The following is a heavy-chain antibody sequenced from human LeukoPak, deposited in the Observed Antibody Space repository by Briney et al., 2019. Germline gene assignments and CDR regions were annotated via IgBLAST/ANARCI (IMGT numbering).Heavy chain of an antibody. D-gene: IGHD2-8*01. Sequence: ASVKVSCKASGGTFSSYAISWVRQATGQGLEWMGGIIPIFVTANYAQKFQGRVTITADESTSTAYMELSSLRSEDTAVYYCARGAGYGTNGVCYTCDYWGQGTLVTVSS. V-gene: IGHV1-69*13. CDR3: ARGAGYGTNGVCYTCDY. CDR2: IIPIFVTA. J-gene: IGHJ4*02. CDR1: GGTFSSYA.